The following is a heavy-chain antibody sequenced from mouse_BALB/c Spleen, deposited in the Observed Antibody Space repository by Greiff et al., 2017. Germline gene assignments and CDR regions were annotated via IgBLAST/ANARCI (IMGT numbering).Heavy chain of an antibody. CDR1: GFNIKDYY. V-gene: IGHV14-1*02. D-gene: IGHD2-2*01. CDR3: APYGYVVRGYFDY. CDR2: IDPENGNT. Sequence: EVKLVESGAELVRPGALVKLSCKASGFNIKDYYMHWVKQRPEQGLEWIGWIDPENGNTIYDPKFQGKASITADTSSNTAYLQLSSLTSEDTAVYYCAPYGYVVRGYFDYWGQGTTLTVSS. J-gene: IGHJ2*01.